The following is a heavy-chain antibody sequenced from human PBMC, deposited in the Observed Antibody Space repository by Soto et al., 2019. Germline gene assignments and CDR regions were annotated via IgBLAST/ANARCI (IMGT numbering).Heavy chain of an antibody. CDR1: GGSINSDDSF. CDR2: LYYGGST. CDR3: ARQLPVGATSWFDP. V-gene: IGHV4-39*01. D-gene: IGHD1-26*01. J-gene: IGHJ5*02. Sequence: SETLSLTCSVSGGSINSDDSFWGWVRQSPGKGLEWIGSLYYGGSTFYNPSLKSRVTISLDTSKNQFSLRLTSVTAADTAIYYCARQLPVGATSWFDPWGQGTLVTVAS.